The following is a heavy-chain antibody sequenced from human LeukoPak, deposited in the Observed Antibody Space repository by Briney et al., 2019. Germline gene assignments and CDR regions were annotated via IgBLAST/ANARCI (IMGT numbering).Heavy chain of an antibody. CDR3: ARGAYGHDRYYFDY. J-gene: IGHJ4*02. Sequence: PSETLSLTCTVSGGSISSGGYYWSWIRQHPGKGLEWIGYIYYSGSTYYNPSLKSRVTISVDTSKNQFSLKLSSVTAADTAVYYCARGAYGHDRYYFDYWGQGTLVTVSS. CDR2: IYYSGST. D-gene: IGHD3-10*01. CDR1: GGSISSGGYY. V-gene: IGHV4-31*03.